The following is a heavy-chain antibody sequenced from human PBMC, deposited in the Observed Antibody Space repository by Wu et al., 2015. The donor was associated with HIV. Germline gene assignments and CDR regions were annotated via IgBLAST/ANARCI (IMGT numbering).Heavy chain of an antibody. D-gene: IGHD4/OR15-4a*01. J-gene: IGHJ4*02. CDR2: INANTGRA. Sequence: QVQLVQSGAEVEEPGTSVKVSCKASGYTFTAYYLFWMRQTPGQGLEWMGWINANTGRADYAQKFQGRVTMTRDTSINTAYMELNRLRYDDTAVYYCAKLINFVGYVADKSDYWGQGTLVSVSS. CDR1: GYTFTAYY. CDR3: AKLINFVGYVADKSDY. V-gene: IGHV1-2*02.